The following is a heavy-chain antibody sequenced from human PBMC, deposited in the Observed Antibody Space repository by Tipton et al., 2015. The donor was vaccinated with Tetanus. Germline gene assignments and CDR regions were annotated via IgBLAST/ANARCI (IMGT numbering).Heavy chain of an antibody. V-gene: IGHV4-61*01. CDR2: IYYSGST. J-gene: IGHJ6*02. Sequence: TLSLTCTVSGGSISSSSYYWSWIRQPPGKGLEWIGYIYYSGSTNYNPSLKSRVTISVDTSKNQFSLKLSSVTAADTAVYYCARVVGYRSGLNRTEDSGYDYTTTYYYYGMDVWGQGTTVTVSS. D-gene: IGHD5-12*01. CDR3: ARVVGYRSGLNRTEDSGYDYTTTYYYYGMDV. CDR1: GGSISSSSYY.